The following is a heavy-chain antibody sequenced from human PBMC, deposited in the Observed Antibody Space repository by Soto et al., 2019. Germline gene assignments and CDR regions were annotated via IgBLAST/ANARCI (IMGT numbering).Heavy chain of an antibody. V-gene: IGHV3-23*01. CDR2: ISGSGGST. J-gene: IGHJ6*02. CDR1: GFTFSSYG. D-gene: IGHD6-19*01. CDR3: ARQCSSGWYYYYYGMDV. Sequence: GGSLRLSCAASGFTFSSYGMHWVRQAPGKGLEWVSAISGSGGSTYYADSVKGRFTISRDNSKNTLYLQMNSLRAEDTAVYYCARQCSSGWYYYYYGMDVWGQGTTVTVSS.